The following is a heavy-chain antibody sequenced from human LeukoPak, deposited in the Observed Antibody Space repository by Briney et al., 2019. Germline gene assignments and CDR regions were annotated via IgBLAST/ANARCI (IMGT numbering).Heavy chain of an antibody. CDR2: IRYDGINK. V-gene: IGHV3-30*02. J-gene: IGHJ4*02. CDR3: VKTGSGWYGDY. CDR1: GFSFSAYA. Sequence: PGGSLRLSSAASGFSFSAYAMYWVRQAPGKGPEWVALIRYDGINKYYGDSVKGRFTISRDNSKNMLYLQMNSLRAEDTAVYYCVKTGSGWYGDYWGQGARVTVSS. D-gene: IGHD6-13*01.